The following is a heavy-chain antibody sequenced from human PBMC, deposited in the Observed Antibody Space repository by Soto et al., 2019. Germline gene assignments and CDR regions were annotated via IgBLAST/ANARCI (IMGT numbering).Heavy chain of an antibody. V-gene: IGHV6-1*01. Sequence: SQTLSLTCAISGDSVSSNSAAWNWIRQSPSRGLEWLGRTYYRSKWYNDYAVSVKSRITINPDTSKNQFSLQLNSVTPEDTAVYYCARAGYCSGGSCYEDDAFDIWGQGTMVTVSS. CDR3: ARAGYCSGGSCYEDDAFDI. J-gene: IGHJ3*02. D-gene: IGHD2-15*01. CDR2: TYYRSKWYN. CDR1: GDSVSSNSAA.